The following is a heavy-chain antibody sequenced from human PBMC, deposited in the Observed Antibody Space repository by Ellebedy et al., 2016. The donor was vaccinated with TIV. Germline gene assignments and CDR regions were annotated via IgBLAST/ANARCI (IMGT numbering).Heavy chain of an antibody. J-gene: IGHJ4*02. V-gene: IGHV3-7*03. CDR1: GFTFSFYW. Sequence: PGGSLRLSCAGSGFTFSFYWMSWVRQAPGKGPEWVANINKDGSEKFYVDSVKGRFTISRDNAKNSLYLQLNSLSAEDTAVYYCAKEDYGDYGWFFDCWGQGTLVTVSS. CDR2: INKDGSEK. CDR3: AKEDYGDYGWFFDC. D-gene: IGHD4-17*01.